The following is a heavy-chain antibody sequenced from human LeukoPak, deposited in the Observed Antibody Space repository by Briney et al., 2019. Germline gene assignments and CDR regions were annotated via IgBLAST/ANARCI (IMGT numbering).Heavy chain of an antibody. V-gene: IGHV4-39*01. Sequence: SETLSLTCTVSGGSISSSSYYWGWIRQPPGKGLEWIGSIYYSGSTYYNPSLKSRVTISVDTSKNQFSLKLSSVTAADTAVYYCARHGNYYDTSQSDPWGQGTLVTVSS. CDR2: IYYSGST. CDR1: GGSISSSSYY. J-gene: IGHJ5*02. CDR3: ARHGNYYDTSQSDP. D-gene: IGHD3-22*01.